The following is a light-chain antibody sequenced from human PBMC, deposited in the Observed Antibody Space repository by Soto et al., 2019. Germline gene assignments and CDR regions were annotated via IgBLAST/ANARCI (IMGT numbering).Light chain of an antibody. J-gene: IGKJ5*01. Sequence: DIQMTQSPSSVPASVGDRVTITCRASQGVSNWLAWYQQKPGKAPKLLIYAASSLQSGVPSRFSGIGSGTDFTLTISSLQPEDFATYYCQQAYSFPITFGQGTRLEIK. V-gene: IGKV1D-12*01. CDR1: QGVSNW. CDR3: QQAYSFPIT. CDR2: AAS.